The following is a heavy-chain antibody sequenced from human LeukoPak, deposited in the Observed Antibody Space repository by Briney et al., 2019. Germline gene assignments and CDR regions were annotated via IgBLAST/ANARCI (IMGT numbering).Heavy chain of an antibody. D-gene: IGHD6-25*01. J-gene: IGHJ4*02. Sequence: PSETLSLTCTVSGGSINFSYWSWIRQPAGKGLEWIGRVYSGGSTDYNFSLKSRVTMSVDTSKNQFTLKLNSVTAADTAVYFCARGFGSVSKEAFDYWGQGILVTVSS. CDR2: VYSGGST. CDR1: GGSINFSY. CDR3: ARGFGSVSKEAFDY. V-gene: IGHV4-4*07.